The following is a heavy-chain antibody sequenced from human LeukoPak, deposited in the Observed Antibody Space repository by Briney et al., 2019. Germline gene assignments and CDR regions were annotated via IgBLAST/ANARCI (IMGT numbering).Heavy chain of an antibody. D-gene: IGHD6-13*01. V-gene: IGHV3-30*04. CDR1: GFTFSTYA. CDR2: ISYDGSNK. CDR3: ARDKSQPVSSSWYFDY. Sequence: PGGSLRLSCAASGFTFSTYAMSWVRQAPGKGLEWVAVISYDGSNKYYADSVKGRFTISRDNSKNTLYLQMNGLRAEDTAVYYCARDKSQPVSSSWYFDYWGQGTLVTVSS. J-gene: IGHJ4*02.